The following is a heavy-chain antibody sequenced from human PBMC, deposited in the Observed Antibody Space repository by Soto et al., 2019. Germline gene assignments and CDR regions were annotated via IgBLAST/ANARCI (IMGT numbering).Heavy chain of an antibody. V-gene: IGHV4-39*01. CDR1: GGSISSSSYY. CDR2: IYYSGST. D-gene: IGHD1-1*01. J-gene: IGHJ5*02. CDR3: ARYRWKHNWFDP. Sequence: SETLSLTCPVSGGSISSSSYYWGWIRQPPGKGLEWIGSIYYSGSTYYNPSLKSRVTISVDTSKNQFSLKLSSVTAADTAVYYCARYRWKHNWFDPWGQGTLVTVSS.